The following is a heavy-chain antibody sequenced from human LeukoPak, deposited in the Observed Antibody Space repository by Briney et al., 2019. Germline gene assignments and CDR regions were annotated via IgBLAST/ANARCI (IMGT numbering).Heavy chain of an antibody. Sequence: GGSLRLSCAASGFTFDDYAMHWVRQAPGKGLEWVSLISGDGGSTYYADSVKGRFTISRDNAKNSLYLQMNSLRDEDTAVYYCARDFCSGGSCYLDYWGQGTLVTVSS. V-gene: IGHV3-43*02. J-gene: IGHJ4*02. D-gene: IGHD2-15*01. CDR3: ARDFCSGGSCYLDY. CDR1: GFTFDDYA. CDR2: ISGDGGST.